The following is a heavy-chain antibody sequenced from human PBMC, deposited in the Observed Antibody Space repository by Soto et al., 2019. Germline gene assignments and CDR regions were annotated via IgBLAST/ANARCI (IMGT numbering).Heavy chain of an antibody. CDR3: ARGGGTILAPLP. Sequence: SETLSLTCAVSGGSISSGGYSWSWIRQPPGKGLEWIGYIYHSGSTYYNPSLKSRVTMTSDTSIRTAYMDLSNLRSDDTAVYYCARGGGTILAPLPWGPGTLVTVSS. CDR1: GGSISSGGYS. V-gene: IGHV4-30-2*02. D-gene: IGHD3-3*01. CDR2: IYHSGST. J-gene: IGHJ5*02.